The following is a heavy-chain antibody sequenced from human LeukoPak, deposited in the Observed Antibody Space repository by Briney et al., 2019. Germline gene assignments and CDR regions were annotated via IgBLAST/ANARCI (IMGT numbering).Heavy chain of an antibody. Sequence: PGGSLRLSCAASGFIFNNYGLVWVRQAPGKGLEWVSAISNDGGGTTYADFVKGRFSVSRDNSKNTLFLQMNSLRAEDTALYYCAKGSSGYFFDLWGQGTLVNVSS. CDR1: GFIFNNYG. J-gene: IGHJ4*02. CDR3: AKGSSGYFFDL. V-gene: IGHV3-23*01. CDR2: ISNDGGGT. D-gene: IGHD3-22*01.